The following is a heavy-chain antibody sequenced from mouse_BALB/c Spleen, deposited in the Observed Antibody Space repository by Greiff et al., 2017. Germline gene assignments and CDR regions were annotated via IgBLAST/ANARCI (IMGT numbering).Heavy chain of an antibody. CDR2: INPSTGYT. D-gene: IGHD1-1*01. V-gene: IGHV1-7*01. Sequence: QVQLQQSGAELAKPGASVKMSCKASGYTFTSYWMHWVKQRPGQGLEWIGYINPSTGYTEYNQKFKDKATLTADKSSSTAYMQLSSLTSEDSAVYYCARRSNYYGNWFAYWGQGTLVTVSA. CDR3: ARRSNYYGNWFAY. J-gene: IGHJ3*01. CDR1: GYTFTSYW.